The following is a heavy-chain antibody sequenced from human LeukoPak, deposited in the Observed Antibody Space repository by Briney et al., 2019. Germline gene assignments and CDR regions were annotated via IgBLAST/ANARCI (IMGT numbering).Heavy chain of an antibody. CDR2: INQDGSEK. V-gene: IGHV3-7*01. Sequence: PGGSLRLSCAAAEFTFSSYWISWVRQAPGKGLGWVASINQDGSEKYYVDSVKGRFTISRDNAKNSLYLQMNSLRAEDTTVYYCARGMTGTTGFDYWGQGTLVTVSS. CDR3: ARGMTGTTGFDY. J-gene: IGHJ4*02. CDR1: EFTFSSYW. D-gene: IGHD1-1*01.